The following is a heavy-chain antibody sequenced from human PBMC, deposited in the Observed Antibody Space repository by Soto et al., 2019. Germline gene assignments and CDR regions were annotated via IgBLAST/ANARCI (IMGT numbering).Heavy chain of an antibody. V-gene: IGHV3-11*01. J-gene: IGHJ4*02. D-gene: IGHD6-19*01. CDR1: GFTFSALY. CDR2: IGSGGDKK. CDR3: ARDRGAVTGDYFDY. Sequence: QVQLTESGGGLVKHGGSLRLSCAASGFTFSALYMSWIRQAPGKGLEWISCIGSGGDKKIYAESVRGRFTISRDNAKNSLYLQMNSLRAEDTAVYYCARDRGAVTGDYFDYWGQGTLVTVSS.